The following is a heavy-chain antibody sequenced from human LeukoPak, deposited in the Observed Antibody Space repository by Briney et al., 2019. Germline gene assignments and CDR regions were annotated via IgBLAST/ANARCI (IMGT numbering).Heavy chain of an antibody. V-gene: IGHV3-30-3*01. CDR3: AREYSSGWSRTFGI. CDR2: ISYDGSNK. D-gene: IGHD6-19*01. J-gene: IGHJ3*02. Sequence: PGGSLRLSCAASGFTFSSNTMHWVRQAPGKGLEWVTLISYDGSNKYYTDSVKGRFTISRDNSKNTLFLQMNSLRAEDTAVYFCAREYSSGWSRTFGIWGQGTVVTVSS. CDR1: GFTFSSNT.